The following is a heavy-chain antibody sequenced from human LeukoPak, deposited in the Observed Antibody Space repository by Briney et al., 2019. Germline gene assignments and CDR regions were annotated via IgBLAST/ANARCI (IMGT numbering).Heavy chain of an antibody. J-gene: IGHJ5*02. Sequence: SQTLSLTCAVSGGSISSGGYSWSWIRQPPGKGLEWIGYIYHSGSTYYNPSLKSRVTISVDRSKNQFSLKLSSVTAADTAVYYCARACYSLPTLTWFDPWGQGTLVTVSS. CDR2: IYHSGST. CDR3: ARACYSLPTLTWFDP. D-gene: IGHD2-15*01. CDR1: GGSISSGGYS. V-gene: IGHV4-30-2*01.